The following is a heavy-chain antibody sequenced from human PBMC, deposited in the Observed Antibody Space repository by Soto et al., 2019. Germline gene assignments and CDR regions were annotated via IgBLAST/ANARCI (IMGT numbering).Heavy chain of an antibody. Sequence: GGSLRLSCAASGFTFSSYAMSWVRQAPGKGLEWVSAISGSGGSTYYADSVKGRFTISRDNSKNTLYLQMSSLRAEDTAVYYCAKDREWELLAIFDYWGQGTLVTVSS. CDR3: AKDREWELLAIFDY. J-gene: IGHJ4*02. CDR1: GFTFSSYA. CDR2: ISGSGGST. D-gene: IGHD1-26*01. V-gene: IGHV3-23*01.